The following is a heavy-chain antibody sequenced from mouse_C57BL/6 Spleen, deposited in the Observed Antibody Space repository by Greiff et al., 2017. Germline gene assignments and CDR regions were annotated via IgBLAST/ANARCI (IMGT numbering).Heavy chain of an antibody. Sequence: QVQLQQPGAELVMPGASVKLSCKASGYTFTSYWMHWVKQRPGQGLEWIGEIDPSDSYTNYNQKFKGKSTLTVDKSSSTAYMQLSSLTSEDSAVYYCAIGVYYDYDGVDYWGQGTTLTVSS. D-gene: IGHD2-4*01. CDR1: GYTFTSYW. CDR2: IDPSDSYT. J-gene: IGHJ2*01. CDR3: AIGVYYDYDGVDY. V-gene: IGHV1-69*01.